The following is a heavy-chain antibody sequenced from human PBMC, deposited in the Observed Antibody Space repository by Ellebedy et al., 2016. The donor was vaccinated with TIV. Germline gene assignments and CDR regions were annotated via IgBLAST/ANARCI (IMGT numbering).Heavy chain of an antibody. V-gene: IGHV3-30*18. D-gene: IGHD4-17*01. CDR1: GLTFSYYG. CDR2: MSYDDRNK. Sequence: GGSLRLSXGASGLTFSYYGIHWVRQAPGKGLEWVSVMSYDDRNKYYADSVKGRFTISRDSSKNTVYLQMNSLRAEDTAVYYCANLGTVTTSGVFDNWGQGTMVTGSS. J-gene: IGHJ3*02. CDR3: ANLGTVTTSGVFDN.